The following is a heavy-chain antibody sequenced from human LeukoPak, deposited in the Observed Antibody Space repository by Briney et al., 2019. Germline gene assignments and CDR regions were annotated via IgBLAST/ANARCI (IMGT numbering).Heavy chain of an antibody. D-gene: IGHD6-6*01. Sequence: PGGSLRLSCAASGFTFSSYAMSWVRQAPGKGLEWVSAISGSGGSTYYADSVKGRFTISRDNSKSTLYLQMNSLRAEDTAVYYCAKSSIAARAPFDYWGQGTLVTVSS. CDR2: ISGSGGST. J-gene: IGHJ4*02. CDR3: AKSSIAARAPFDY. V-gene: IGHV3-23*01. CDR1: GFTFSSYA.